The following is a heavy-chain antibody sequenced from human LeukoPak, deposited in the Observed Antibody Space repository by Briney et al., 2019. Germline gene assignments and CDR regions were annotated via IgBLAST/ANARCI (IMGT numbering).Heavy chain of an antibody. CDR1: GFTFTTYW. CDR3: TRVGYIDEGIDY. V-gene: IGHV3-74*01. J-gene: IGHJ4*02. D-gene: IGHD5-24*01. CDR2: INSDGSIT. Sequence: GGSLKLSCAASGFTFTTYWMHWVRQAPGKGLVWVSHINSDGSITSYADSVKGRFTISRDNAKNTLYLQMNSLRAEDTAIYYCTRVGYIDEGIDYWGQGTLVTVSS.